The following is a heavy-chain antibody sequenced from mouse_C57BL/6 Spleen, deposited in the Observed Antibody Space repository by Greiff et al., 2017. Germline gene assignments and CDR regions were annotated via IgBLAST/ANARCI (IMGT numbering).Heavy chain of an antibody. J-gene: IGHJ2*01. V-gene: IGHV1-42*01. D-gene: IGHD2-1*01. CDR1: GYSFTGYY. CDR2: INPSTGGT. Sequence: EVQLQQSGPELVKPGASVKISCKASGYSFTGYYMNWVKQSPEKSLEWIGEINPSTGGTTYNQKFKAKATLTVDKSSSTAYMQLKSLTSEDSAVYYCARWGNYYGPEGCWGQGTTLTVSS. CDR3: ARWGNYYGPEGC.